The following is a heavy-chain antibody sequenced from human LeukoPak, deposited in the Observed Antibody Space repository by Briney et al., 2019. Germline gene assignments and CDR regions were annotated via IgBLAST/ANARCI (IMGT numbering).Heavy chain of an antibody. CDR3: VRDVGYGDPLDY. Sequence: PGRSLRLSCAASGFTFSSYAMHWVRQAPGKGLEWVAVISYDGSNKYYADSVKGRFTISRDNSKNTLYLQMNSLRAEDTAVYYCVRDVGYGDPLDYWGQGTLVTVSS. CDR2: ISYDGSNK. J-gene: IGHJ4*02. V-gene: IGHV3-30*04. CDR1: GFTFSSYA. D-gene: IGHD4-17*01.